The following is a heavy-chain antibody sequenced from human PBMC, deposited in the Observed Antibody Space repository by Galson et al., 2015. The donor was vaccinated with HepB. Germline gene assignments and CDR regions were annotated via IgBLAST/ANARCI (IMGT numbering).Heavy chain of an antibody. J-gene: IGHJ4*02. CDR3: ATEAWGSGHYIAY. CDR2: INSDGSST. CDR1: GFTFSSYW. V-gene: IGHV3-74*01. D-gene: IGHD3-22*01. Sequence: SLRLSCAASGFTFSSYWMHWVRQAPGKGLVWVSRINSDGSSTSYADSVKGRFTISRDNAKNTLYLQMNSLRAEDTAVYYCATEAWGSGHYIAYWGQGTLVTVSS.